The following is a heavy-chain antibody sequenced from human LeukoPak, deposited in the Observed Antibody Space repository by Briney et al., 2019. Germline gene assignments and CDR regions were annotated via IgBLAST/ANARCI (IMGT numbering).Heavy chain of an antibody. CDR2: ISISSNYI. J-gene: IGHJ3*02. Sequence: GGSLRLSCAASGFTFSRYSMNWARQAPGKGLEWVSSISISSNYIYYSDSVKGRFTISRDNAKNSLYLQVNSLRAEDTAVYYCARGSRFGVVERDAFDIWGLGTMVTVSS. D-gene: IGHD3-3*01. V-gene: IGHV3-21*01. CDR1: GFTFSRYS. CDR3: ARGSRFGVVERDAFDI.